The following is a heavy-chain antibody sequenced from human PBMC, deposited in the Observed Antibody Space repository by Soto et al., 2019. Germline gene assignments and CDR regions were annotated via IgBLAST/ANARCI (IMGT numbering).Heavy chain of an antibody. V-gene: IGHV1-3*01. CDR3: ARGIGQPSYLDY. J-gene: IGHJ4*02. D-gene: IGHD2-15*01. Sequence: QVQLVQSGAEVKKPGASVKVSCKASGYTFTTYGIHWVRQAPGQRLEWMGWINVGSGDTEYSQKFQGRVTITRDTSASTAYMELSSLRSEDTTVYYCARGIGQPSYLDYWGQGTLVTVSS. CDR1: GYTFTTYG. CDR2: INVGSGDT.